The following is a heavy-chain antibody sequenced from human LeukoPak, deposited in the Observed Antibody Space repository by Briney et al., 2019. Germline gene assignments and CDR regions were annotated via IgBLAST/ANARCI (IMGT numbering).Heavy chain of an antibody. CDR1: GGTFSSYA. D-gene: IGHD3-10*01. Sequence: ASVKVSCKASGGTFSSYAISWVRQAPGQGLEWMGRIIPILGIANYAQKFQGRVPITADKSTSTAFMELSSLRSEDTAVYYCARAMVRGDYGMDVWGQGTTVTVSS. V-gene: IGHV1-69*04. CDR3: ARAMVRGDYGMDV. CDR2: IIPILGIA. J-gene: IGHJ6*02.